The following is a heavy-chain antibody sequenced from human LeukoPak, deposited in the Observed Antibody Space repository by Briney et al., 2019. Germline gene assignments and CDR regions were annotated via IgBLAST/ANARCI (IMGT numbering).Heavy chain of an antibody. V-gene: IGHV3-21*01. CDR2: ISSSSSYI. Sequence: GGSLRLSCAASGFTFSSYSMNWVRQVPGKGLEWVSSISSSSSYIYYADSVKGRFTISRDNAKNSLYLQVNSLRAEDTAVYYCARDQVAGDATYYYGMDVWGQGTTVAVSS. J-gene: IGHJ6*02. CDR3: ARDQVAGDATYYYGMDV. CDR1: GFTFSSYS. D-gene: IGHD6-19*01.